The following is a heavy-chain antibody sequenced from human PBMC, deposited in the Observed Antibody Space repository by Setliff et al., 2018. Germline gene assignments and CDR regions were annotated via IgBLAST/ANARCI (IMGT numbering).Heavy chain of an antibody. D-gene: IGHD1-26*01. Sequence: PSETLSLTCAVYGGSFSGYYWTWIRQPAGKGLEWIGHFHTGGSTNYNRSLRSRVSISVDTSKNQFSLKLSSVTAADTAVYYCARSSYSGSYLNVWGQGTTVTVSS. CDR2: FHTGGST. CDR3: ARSSYSGSYLNV. CDR1: GGSFSGYY. V-gene: IGHV4-59*10. J-gene: IGHJ6*02.